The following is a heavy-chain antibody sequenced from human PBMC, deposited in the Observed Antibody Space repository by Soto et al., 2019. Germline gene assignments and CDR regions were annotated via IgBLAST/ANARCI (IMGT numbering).Heavy chain of an antibody. J-gene: IGHJ6*02. Sequence: GGSLRLSCAASGFTFSSYAMHWVRQAPGKGLEWVAVISYDGSNKYYADSVKGRFTISRDNSKNTLYLQMNSLRAEDTAVYYCARDRYYYGSGSYYHYYYGMDVWGQGTTVTVSS. CDR2: ISYDGSNK. CDR1: GFTFSSYA. CDR3: ARDRYYYGSGSYYHYYYGMDV. D-gene: IGHD3-10*01. V-gene: IGHV3-30-3*01.